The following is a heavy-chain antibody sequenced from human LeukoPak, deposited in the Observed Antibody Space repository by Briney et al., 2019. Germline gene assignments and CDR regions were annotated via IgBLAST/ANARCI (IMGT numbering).Heavy chain of an antibody. J-gene: IGHJ4*02. D-gene: IGHD1-26*01. V-gene: IGHV4-34*01. CDR2: INHSGST. CDR1: GGSLSSYY. Sequence: SETLSLTCTVSGGSLSSYYWSWIRQSPGKGLEWIGEINHSGSTNYNPSLKSRVTISVDTSKNQFSLKLTSVTAADTAVYYCARGMRSYDYWGQGTLVTVSS. CDR3: ARGMRSYDY.